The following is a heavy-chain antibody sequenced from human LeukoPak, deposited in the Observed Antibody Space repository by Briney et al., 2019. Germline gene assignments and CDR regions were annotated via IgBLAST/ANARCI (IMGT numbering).Heavy chain of an antibody. CDR3: ARGTSGARLGY. V-gene: IGHV4-30-2*01. Sequence: PSQTLSLTCAVSGGSISSGGYSWSWIRQPPGKGLEWIGYIYHSGSTYYNPSLKSRVTISVDRSKNQFSLKLTSVTAADTAVYYCARGTSGARLGYWGQGTLVTVSS. CDR1: GGSISSGGYS. J-gene: IGHJ4*02. CDR2: IYHSGST. D-gene: IGHD3-9*01.